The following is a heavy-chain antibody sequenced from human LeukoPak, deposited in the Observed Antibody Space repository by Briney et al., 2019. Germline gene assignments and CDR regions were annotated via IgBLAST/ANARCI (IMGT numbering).Heavy chain of an antibody. CDR1: GGSISSGGYY. V-gene: IGHV4-31*03. J-gene: IGHJ6*02. CDR3: ASSITTPIYYYYGMDV. Sequence: SETLSLTCTVSGGSISSGGYYWSWIRQHPGKGLEWIGYIYYSGSTYYNPSLKSRVTISVDTSKNQFSLKLSSVTAADTAVYYCASSITTPIYYYYGMDVWAKGPRSPSP. CDR2: IYYSGST. D-gene: IGHD3-3*01.